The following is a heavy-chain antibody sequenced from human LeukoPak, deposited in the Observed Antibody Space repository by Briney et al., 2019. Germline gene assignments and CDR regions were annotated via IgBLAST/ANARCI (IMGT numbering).Heavy chain of an antibody. CDR1: GGSFSDYY. D-gene: IGHD1-7*01. CDR3: ATTNSAFGI. CDR2: IKHSGNT. V-gene: IGHV4-34*01. J-gene: IGHJ3*02. Sequence: PSETLSLTXAVYGGSFSDYYWSWIRQPPGKGLEWIGEIKHSGNTNYNPSLKSRVTISEDTSKKQLFLKLNSVTAADTAVYYCATTNSAFGIWGQGTVVTVSS.